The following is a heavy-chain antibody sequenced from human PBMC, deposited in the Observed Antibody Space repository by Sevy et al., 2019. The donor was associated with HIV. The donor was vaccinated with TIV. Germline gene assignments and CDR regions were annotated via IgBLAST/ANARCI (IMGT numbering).Heavy chain of an antibody. CDR2: IYSGGST. J-gene: IGHJ4*02. D-gene: IGHD2-8*01. Sequence: GGSLRLSCAASGFTVSSNYMSWVRQAPGKGLEWVSVIYSGGSTYYADSVKGRFTISSDSSKNTLYLQMNSLRAEDTAEYYCAKVTFREREAMVYYFDYWGQGTLVTVSS. V-gene: IGHV3-53*01. CDR1: GFTVSSNY. CDR3: AKVTFREREAMVYYFDY.